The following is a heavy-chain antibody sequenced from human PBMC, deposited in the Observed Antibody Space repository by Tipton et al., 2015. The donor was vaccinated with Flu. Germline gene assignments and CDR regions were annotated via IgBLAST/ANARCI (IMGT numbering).Heavy chain of an antibody. Sequence: SLRLSCAASGFTFSSYGMHWVRQAPGKGLEWVAVIWYDGSNKYYADSVKGRFTISRDNSKNTLYLQMNSLRAEDTAVYYCARNGVARRNYYYGMDVWGQGTTVTVSS. J-gene: IGHJ6*02. V-gene: IGHV3-33*01. CDR3: ARNGVARRNYYYGMDV. D-gene: IGHD1-1*01. CDR2: IWYDGSNK. CDR1: GFTFSSYG.